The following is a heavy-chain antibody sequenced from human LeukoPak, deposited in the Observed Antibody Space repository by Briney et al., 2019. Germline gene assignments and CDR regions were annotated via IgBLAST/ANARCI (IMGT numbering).Heavy chain of an antibody. CDR2: IRYDGSNK. CDR1: GFTFSSYG. Sequence: PGGSLRLSCAASGFTFSSYGMHWVRQAPGKGLEWVAFIRYDGSNKYYADSVKGRFTISRDNSKNTLYLQMNSLRAEDTAVYYCAKDTIVVVPNYYYYYYMDVWGKGTTVTVYS. D-gene: IGHD2-15*01. J-gene: IGHJ6*03. CDR3: AKDTIVVVPNYYYYYYMDV. V-gene: IGHV3-30*02.